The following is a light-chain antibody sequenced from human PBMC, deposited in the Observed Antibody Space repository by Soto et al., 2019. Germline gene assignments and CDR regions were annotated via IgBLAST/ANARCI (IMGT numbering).Light chain of an antibody. CDR1: QSLYDW. CDR3: QQFNSHSWT. CDR2: KAS. Sequence: DIQRTQSPSTLSASVGDRVTITCRASQSLYDWLAWYQQKPGKAPKLLIYKASGLESGVPSRFSGSGFGTEFTLTISSLQPDDFATYYCQQFNSHSWTFGQGTKVEIK. V-gene: IGKV1-5*03. J-gene: IGKJ1*01.